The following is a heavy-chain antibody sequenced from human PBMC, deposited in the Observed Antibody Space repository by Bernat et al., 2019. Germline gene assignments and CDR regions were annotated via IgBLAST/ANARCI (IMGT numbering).Heavy chain of an antibody. D-gene: IGHD2-21*02. CDR1: GFTFSGSA. CDR2: IRSKANSYAT. Sequence: EVQLVESGGGLVQPGGSLKLSCAASGFTFSGSAMHWVRQASGKGLEWVGRIRSKANSYATAYVASVKCRFTISRDDSKNTAYLQMNSLKTEDTAVYYCTGSVVVTAERYAGAFDIWGQGTMVTVSS. CDR3: TGSVVVTAERYAGAFDI. J-gene: IGHJ3*02. V-gene: IGHV3-73*02.